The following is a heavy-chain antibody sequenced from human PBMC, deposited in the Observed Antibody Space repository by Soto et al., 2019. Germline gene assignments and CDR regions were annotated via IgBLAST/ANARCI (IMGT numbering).Heavy chain of an antibody. D-gene: IGHD2-2*01. V-gene: IGHV1-8*01. Sequence: ASVKVSCKASGYTFTSYDINWVRQATGQGLEWMGWMNPNSGNTGYAQKFQGRVTMTRNTSISTAYMELSSLRSEDTAVYYCARVFYYCSSTSCYVLDYWGQGTLVTVSS. CDR1: GYTFTSYD. J-gene: IGHJ4*02. CDR2: MNPNSGNT. CDR3: ARVFYYCSSTSCYVLDY.